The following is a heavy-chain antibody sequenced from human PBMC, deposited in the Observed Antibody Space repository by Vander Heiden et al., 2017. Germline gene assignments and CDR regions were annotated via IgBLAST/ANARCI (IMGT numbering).Heavy chain of an antibody. CDR2: ISSSSSYI. J-gene: IGHJ4*02. Sequence: EVQLVESGGGLVKPGGSLRLSCAASAFTFSSYSMNWVRQAPGKGLEWVSSISSSSSYIYYADSVKGRFTISRDNAKNSLYLQMNSLRAEDTAVYYCARREWLLGIDYWGQGTLVTVSS. V-gene: IGHV3-21*01. CDR1: AFTFSSYS. D-gene: IGHD3-3*01. CDR3: ARREWLLGIDY.